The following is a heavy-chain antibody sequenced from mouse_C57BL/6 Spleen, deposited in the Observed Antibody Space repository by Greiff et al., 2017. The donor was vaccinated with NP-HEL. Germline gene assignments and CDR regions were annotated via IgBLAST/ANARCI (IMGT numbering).Heavy chain of an antibody. CDR1: GYTFTSYW. V-gene: IGHV1-53*01. Sequence: QVQLQQSGTELVKPGASVKLSCKASGYTFTSYWMHWVKQRPGQGLEWIGNINPSNGGTNYNEKFKSKATLTVDKSSSTAYMQLSSLTSEDSAVYYCARFTTVVARGDYFDYWGQGTTLTVSS. J-gene: IGHJ2*01. CDR3: ARFTTVVARGDYFDY. CDR2: INPSNGGT. D-gene: IGHD1-1*01.